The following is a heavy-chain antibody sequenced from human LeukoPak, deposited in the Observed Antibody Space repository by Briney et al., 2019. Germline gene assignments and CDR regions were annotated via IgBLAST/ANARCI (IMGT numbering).Heavy chain of an antibody. CDR3: ATYRRYYDSRT. J-gene: IGHJ5*02. CDR1: GFTFSDYY. Sequence: GGSLRLSCAASGFTFSDYYMSWIRQAPGKGLEWVSYIGSSGSTIYYADSVKGRFTISRDNAKNSLYLQMNSLRAEDTAVYYCATYRRYYDSRTWGQGTLVTVSS. CDR2: IGSSGSTI. V-gene: IGHV3-11*01. D-gene: IGHD3-22*01.